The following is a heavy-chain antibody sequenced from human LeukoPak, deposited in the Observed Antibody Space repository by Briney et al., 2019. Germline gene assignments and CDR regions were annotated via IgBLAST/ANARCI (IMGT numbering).Heavy chain of an antibody. Sequence: GGSLRLSCAASGFTFSSYSMNWVRQAPGKGLEWVSYISSSSSTIYYADSVKGRFTISRDNAKNSLYLQMNSLRAEDTAVYYCARDGSGGQGGDAFDIWGQGTMVTVSS. J-gene: IGHJ3*02. CDR2: ISSSSSTI. CDR1: GFTFSSYS. V-gene: IGHV3-48*01. CDR3: ARDGSGGQGGDAFDI. D-gene: IGHD2-15*01.